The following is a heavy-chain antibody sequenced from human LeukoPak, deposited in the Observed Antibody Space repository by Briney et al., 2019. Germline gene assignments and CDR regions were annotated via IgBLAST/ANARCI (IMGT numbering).Heavy chain of an antibody. Sequence: PSETLSLTCAVYGGSFSGYYWSWIRQPPGKGLEWIGEINHSGSTNYNPSLKSRVTISVDTSKNQFSLKLSSVTAADTAVYYCARVYYDILTGYYNQVFGYWGQGTLVTVSS. CDR3: ARVYYDILTGYYNQVFGY. CDR2: INHSGST. CDR1: GGSFSGYY. D-gene: IGHD3-9*01. J-gene: IGHJ4*02. V-gene: IGHV4-34*01.